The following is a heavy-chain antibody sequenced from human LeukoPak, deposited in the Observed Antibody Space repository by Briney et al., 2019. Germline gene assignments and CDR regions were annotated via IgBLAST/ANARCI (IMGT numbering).Heavy chain of an antibody. CDR1: GFTFSSYG. CDR3: TRASAVAGPYYGMDV. CDR2: IWYDGSNE. J-gene: IGHJ6*02. V-gene: IGHV3-33*01. D-gene: IGHD6-19*01. Sequence: GGSLILSCAASGFTFSSYGMHWVRQAPGKGLEWVAVIWYDGSNENYADSVKGRFTISRDNSKNTLYLQMNSLRAEDTAVFYCTRASAVAGPYYGMDVWGQGTTVTVSS.